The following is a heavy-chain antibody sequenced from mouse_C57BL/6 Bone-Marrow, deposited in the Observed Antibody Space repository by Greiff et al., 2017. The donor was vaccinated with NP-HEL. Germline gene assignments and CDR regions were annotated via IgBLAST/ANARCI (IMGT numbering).Heavy chain of an antibody. D-gene: IGHD1-1*01. CDR1: GYTFTDYY. Sequence: EVQLQQSGPVLVKPGASVKMSCKASGYTFTDYYMNWVKQSHGKSLEWIGVINPCNGGTSYNQKFKGKATLTVDKSSSTAYMELNSLTSEDAAVYYCAREGDYYGSSHWYFDVWGTGTTVTVSS. CDR3: AREGDYYGSSHWYFDV. V-gene: IGHV1-19*01. CDR2: INPCNGGT. J-gene: IGHJ1*03.